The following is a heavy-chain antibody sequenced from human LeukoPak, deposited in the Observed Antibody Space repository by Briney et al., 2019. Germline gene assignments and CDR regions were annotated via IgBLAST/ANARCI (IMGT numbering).Heavy chain of an antibody. J-gene: IGHJ4*02. CDR1: GGTFSSHS. D-gene: IGHD3-3*01. CDR2: IIPMSSTT. Sequence: ASVNVSCKASGGTFSSHSFNWVRQAPGQGLEWMGGIIPMSSTTKYAQNFQGRVTITADESTSTAFMELSSLRPEDTAVYYCARPRTYYDSWSGYPPFDYWGQGTLVTVSS. V-gene: IGHV1-69*13. CDR3: ARPRTYYDSWSGYPPFDY.